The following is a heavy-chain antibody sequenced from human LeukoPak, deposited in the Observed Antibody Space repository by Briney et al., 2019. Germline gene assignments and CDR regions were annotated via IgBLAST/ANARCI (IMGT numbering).Heavy chain of an antibody. CDR3: AKDFQGRWTIDY. D-gene: IGHD3/OR15-3a*01. Sequence: GGSLRLSCTASGFTFADYALSWFRQAPGKGLEWVAMILSDGNNDYYADSVKGRFTISRDNSKNTLYLQMNSLRPEDTAVYYCAKDFQGRWTIDYWGQGTLVTVSP. CDR2: ILSDGNND. V-gene: IGHV3-30-3*02. J-gene: IGHJ4*02. CDR1: GFTFADYA.